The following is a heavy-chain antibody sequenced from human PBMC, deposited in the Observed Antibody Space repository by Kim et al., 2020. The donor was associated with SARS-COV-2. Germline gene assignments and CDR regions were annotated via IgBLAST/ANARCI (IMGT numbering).Heavy chain of an antibody. Sequence: SETLSLTCAVYGGSFSGYYWSWIRQPPGKGLEWIGEINHSGSTNYNPSLKSRVTISVDTSKNQFSLKLSSVTAADTAVYYCASLIAAAGRGGGYWGQGTLVTVSS. D-gene: IGHD6-13*01. V-gene: IGHV4-34*01. CDR2: INHSGST. J-gene: IGHJ4*02. CDR3: ASLIAAAGRGGGY. CDR1: GGSFSGYY.